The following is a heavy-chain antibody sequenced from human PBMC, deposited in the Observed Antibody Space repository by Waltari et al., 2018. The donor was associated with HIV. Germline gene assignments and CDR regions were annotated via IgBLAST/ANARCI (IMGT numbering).Heavy chain of an antibody. CDR3: AHAYCSGGSCYWEWFDP. Sequence: QITLKESGPTLVKPTQTLTLTCTFSGFSLSTSGVGVGWIHQPPGKALEWLALIYWNDDKRYSPSLESRLTITKDTSKNQVVLTMTNMDPVDTATYYCAHAYCSGGSCYWEWFDPWGQGTLVTVSS. CDR1: GFSLSTSGVG. CDR2: IYWNDDK. D-gene: IGHD2-15*01. V-gene: IGHV2-5*01. J-gene: IGHJ5*02.